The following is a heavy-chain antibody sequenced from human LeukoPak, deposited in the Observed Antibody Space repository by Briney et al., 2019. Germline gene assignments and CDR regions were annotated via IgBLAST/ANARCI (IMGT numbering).Heavy chain of an antibody. D-gene: IGHD3-10*01. CDR2: ISAYNGNT. V-gene: IGHV1-18*01. Sequence: ASVTVSCKASGYTFTIYGISWVRQAPGQGLEWMGWISAYNGNTNYAQKLQGRVTMTTDTSTSTAYMELRSLRSDDTAVYYCARSITMVRGGTHYYYYMDVWGKGTTVTISS. CDR3: ARSITMVRGGTHYYYYMDV. J-gene: IGHJ6*03. CDR1: GYTFTIYG.